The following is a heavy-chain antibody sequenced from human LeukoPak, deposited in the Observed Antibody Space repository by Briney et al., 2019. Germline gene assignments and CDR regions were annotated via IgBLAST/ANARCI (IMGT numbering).Heavy chain of an antibody. CDR3: ASSGTYMIVAGAFDI. J-gene: IGHJ3*02. CDR2: MHYSGGS. Sequence: PSETLSLTCVVSGDSISSTTYFWGCIRQPPGKGLEYIGTMHYSGGSDYNPSLKSRVTISVDTSKNHFSLKLTSVTAADTAVYYCASSGTYMIVAGAFDIWGQGTMVTVSS. CDR1: GDSISSTTYF. D-gene: IGHD3-22*01. V-gene: IGHV4-39*01.